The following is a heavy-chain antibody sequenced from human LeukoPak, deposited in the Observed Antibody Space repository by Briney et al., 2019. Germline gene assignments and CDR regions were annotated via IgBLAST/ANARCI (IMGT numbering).Heavy chain of an antibody. V-gene: IGHV3-74*01. Sequence: GGSLRLSCAVSGFTSDFTFSSRWMHWVRHSPGQGLVWVAVVKPDGNSNYAASVKGRFTISRDNSKNTLYLQMNSLRAEDTAVYYCARDLGVGSGSLDYWGQGTLVTVSS. CDR1: GFTSDFTFSSRW. CDR3: ARDLGVGSGSLDY. CDR2: VKPDGNS. J-gene: IGHJ4*02. D-gene: IGHD6-19*01.